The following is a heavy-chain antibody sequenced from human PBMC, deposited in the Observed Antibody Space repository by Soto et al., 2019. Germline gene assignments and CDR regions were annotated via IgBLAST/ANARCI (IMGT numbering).Heavy chain of an antibody. CDR3: ARGSPARGMNV. D-gene: IGHD3-10*01. V-gene: IGHV3-11*06. CDR1: GFTFSDFY. Sequence: PGGSLRLSCAASGFTFSDFYMSWVRQTPGQGLEWVSYISGGSDNTKYGDSVKGRLTISRDNARNSVYLQMNSLRVEDTAVYYCARGSPARGMNVWGQGTTVTVS. J-gene: IGHJ6*02. CDR2: ISGGSDNT.